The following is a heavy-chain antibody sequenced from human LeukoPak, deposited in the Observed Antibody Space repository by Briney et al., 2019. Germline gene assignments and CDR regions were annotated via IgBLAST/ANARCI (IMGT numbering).Heavy chain of an antibody. CDR2: INHSGST. D-gene: IGHD6-6*01. CDR1: GGSFSGYY. CDR3: AGEDMRSSSSPQCYFDY. V-gene: IGHV4-34*01. Sequence: SSETLSLTCAVYGGSFSGYYWSWIRQPPGKGLEWIGEINHSGSTNYNPSLKSRVTISVDTSKNQFSLKLSSVTAADTAVCYCAGEDMRSSSSPQCYFDYWGQGTLVTVSS. J-gene: IGHJ4*02.